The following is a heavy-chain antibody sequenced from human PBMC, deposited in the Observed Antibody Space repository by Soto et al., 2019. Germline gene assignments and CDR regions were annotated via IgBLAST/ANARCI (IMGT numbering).Heavy chain of an antibody. Sequence: EVQLVESGGGLVKPGGSLRLSCAASGFTFSSYSMNWVRQAPGKGLGWVSSISSSSSYIYYADSVKGRFTISRDNAKNSLYMQMNSLRATDTAVYYSATMTSVTSDYWGQGTLVTVSS. J-gene: IGHJ4*02. CDR1: GFTFSSYS. CDR2: ISSSSSYI. CDR3: ATMTSVTSDY. D-gene: IGHD4-4*01. V-gene: IGHV3-21*01.